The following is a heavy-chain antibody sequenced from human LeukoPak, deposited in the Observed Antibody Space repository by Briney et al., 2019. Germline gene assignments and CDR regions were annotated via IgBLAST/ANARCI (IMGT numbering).Heavy chain of an antibody. D-gene: IGHD3-3*01. V-gene: IGHV1-2*02. Sequence: ASVKVSCKASGYTFTGYYMHWVRQAPGQGLEWMGWINPNSGGTNYAQKFQGRVTMTRDTSISTAYMELSRLRSDDTAVYYCARDLRDFWSGYYNASSFRYYYYYGMDVWGQGTTVTVSS. J-gene: IGHJ6*02. CDR2: INPNSGGT. CDR1: GYTFTGYY. CDR3: ARDLRDFWSGYYNASSFRYYYYYGMDV.